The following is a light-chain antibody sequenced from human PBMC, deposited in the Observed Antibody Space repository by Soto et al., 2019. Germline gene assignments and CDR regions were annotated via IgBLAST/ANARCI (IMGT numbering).Light chain of an antibody. Sequence: EIVLTQSPGTLSFCPGERATLSCMAGQRVSSSYLAWYQQKPGQAPRLLIYGASSRATGIPARFSGSGSGTEFTLTISSLQSEYFAVYYCQQYNNWPRTFGQGTKVDIK. J-gene: IGKJ1*01. V-gene: IGKV3-15*01. CDR1: QRVSSSY. CDR2: GAS. CDR3: QQYNNWPRT.